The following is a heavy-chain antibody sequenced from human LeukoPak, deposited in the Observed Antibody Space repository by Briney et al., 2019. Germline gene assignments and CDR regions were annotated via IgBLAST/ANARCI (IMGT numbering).Heavy chain of an antibody. J-gene: IGHJ4*02. CDR1: GSGFTSYG. CDR2: ISAYNGNT. CDR3: ARVGLTTVIVMTYYFDY. Sequence: ASVKVSCKCSGSGFTSYGISWVRLAPGQGLEWMGWISAYNGNTNYAQKLQGRVTMTTDTSTSTAYMELRSLRSDDTAVYYCARVGLTTVIVMTYYFDYWGQGTLVTVSS. D-gene: IGHD3-16*02. V-gene: IGHV1-18*01.